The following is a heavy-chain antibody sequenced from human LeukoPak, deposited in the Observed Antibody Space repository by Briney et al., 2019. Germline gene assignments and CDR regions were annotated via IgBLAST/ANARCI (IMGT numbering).Heavy chain of an antibody. V-gene: IGHV3-23*01. CDR1: GFTFGTSA. CDR3: AKAPTVTTFGY. D-gene: IGHD4-17*01. CDR2: IGDHGVYT. J-gene: IGHJ4*02. Sequence: PGGSLRLSCAASGFTFGTSAMSWVRQAPGKGLEWVSSIGDHGVYTYYGDSVKGRSTISRDDSKRTLYLRMDSLRVDDSAIYYCAKAPTVTTFGYWGQGILVTVSS.